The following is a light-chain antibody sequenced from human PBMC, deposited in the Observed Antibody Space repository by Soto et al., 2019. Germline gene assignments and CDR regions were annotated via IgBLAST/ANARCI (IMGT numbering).Light chain of an antibody. CDR1: QSVSSN. CDR3: QHYGGSPPIT. V-gene: IGKV3-20*01. CDR2: GTS. J-gene: IGKJ5*01. Sequence: DIVLTQSPATLSVSPGESATLSCRASQSVSSNLAWYQQKPGQAPRLLIYGTSNRATGIPDRVSGSGSGADFTLTISGLEPEDFAVYYCQHYGGSPPITFGQGTRLEIK.